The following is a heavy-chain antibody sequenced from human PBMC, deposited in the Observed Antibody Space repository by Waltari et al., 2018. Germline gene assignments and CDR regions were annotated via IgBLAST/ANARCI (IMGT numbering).Heavy chain of an antibody. V-gene: IGHV3-23*01. CDR1: GFGCTGYA. Sequence: EVQLLESGGALVQPGGSLRLSCAAQGFGCTGYAMYWVRRAPGKGLEWVSGISGSGFTTYYADSVKGRFTISRDNSQNTLFLQMNSLGAEDTALYYCAKRGPRELLRLSWIPYFDFWGLGTLVTVSS. J-gene: IGHJ4*02. CDR2: ISGSGFTT. D-gene: IGHD1-26*01. CDR3: AKRGPRELLRLSWIPYFDF.